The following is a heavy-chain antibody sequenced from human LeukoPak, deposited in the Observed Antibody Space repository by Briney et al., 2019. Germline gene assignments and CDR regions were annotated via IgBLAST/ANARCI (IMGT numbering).Heavy chain of an antibody. CDR2: NYYSGST. V-gene: IGHV4-59*01. D-gene: IGHD1-26*01. CDR3: ARGLDWVGAHYYYYYYMDV. CDR1: GGSISSYY. J-gene: IGHJ6*03. Sequence: SGTPSPTCTVSGGSISSYYWSWVRQPPGKGLGWVGYNYYSGSTNYNPSLKSRVTISVDTSKNQFSLKLSSVTAADTAVYYCARGLDWVGAHYYYYYYMDVWGKGTTVTVSS.